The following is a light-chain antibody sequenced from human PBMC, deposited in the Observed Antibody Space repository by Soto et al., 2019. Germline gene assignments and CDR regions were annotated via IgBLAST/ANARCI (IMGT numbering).Light chain of an antibody. Sequence: DIQMTQSPSSVSASVGDRVTITCRASQGISSWLAWYQQKPGTAPNLLISAASSLQSGVPSRFSGSGSGTDFTLSMRNLQPDNFATYYCQQPSSFPLTVGGGTKV. CDR3: QQPSSFPLT. V-gene: IGKV1-12*01. J-gene: IGKJ4*01. CDR1: QGISSW. CDR2: AAS.